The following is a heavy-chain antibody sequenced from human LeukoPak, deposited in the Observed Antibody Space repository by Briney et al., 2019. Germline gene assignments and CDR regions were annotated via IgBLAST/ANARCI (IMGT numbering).Heavy chain of an antibody. Sequence: PGGSLRLSCAASGFTFSSYWMHWVRQAPGKGLVWVSRINSDGSSTSYADSVKGRFTISRDNAKNTLYLQMNSLGAEDTAVYYCARDQGRGHGPVLLWFGELGYWGQGTLVTVSS. CDR1: GFTFSSYW. D-gene: IGHD3-10*01. V-gene: IGHV3-74*01. CDR2: INSDGSST. CDR3: ARDQGRGHGPVLLWFGELGY. J-gene: IGHJ4*02.